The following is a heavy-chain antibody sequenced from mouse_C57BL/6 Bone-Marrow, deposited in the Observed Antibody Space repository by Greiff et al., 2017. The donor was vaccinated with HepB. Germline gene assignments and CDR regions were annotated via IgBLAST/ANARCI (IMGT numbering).Heavy chain of an antibody. D-gene: IGHD1-1*01. CDR3: TREGTTVVAPYAMDY. V-gene: IGHV5-9-1*02. J-gene: IGHJ4*01. CDR1: GFTFSSYA. Sequence: VQLKESGEGLVKPGGSLKLSCAASGFTFSSYAMSWVRQTPEKRLEWVAYISSGGDYIYYADTVKGRFTISRDNARNTLYLQMSSLKSEDTAMYYCTREGTTVVAPYAMDYWGQGTSVTVSS. CDR2: ISSGGDYI.